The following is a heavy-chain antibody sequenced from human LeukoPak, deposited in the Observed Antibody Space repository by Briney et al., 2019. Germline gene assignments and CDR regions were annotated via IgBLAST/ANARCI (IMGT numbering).Heavy chain of an antibody. V-gene: IGHV3-23*01. CDR2: ISGSGGST. CDR1: GFTFSSYA. Sequence: PGGSLRPSCAGSGFTFSSYAMSWVRQAPGKGLGWVSAISGSGGSTYYADSVKGRFTISRENSKNTLYLQMNSLRAEDTAVYYCATDPSSFDYWGQGALGTVSS. CDR3: ATDPSSFDY. D-gene: IGHD3-10*01. J-gene: IGHJ4*02.